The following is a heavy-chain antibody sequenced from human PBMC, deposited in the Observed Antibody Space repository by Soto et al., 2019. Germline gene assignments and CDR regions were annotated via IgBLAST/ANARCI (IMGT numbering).Heavy chain of an antibody. CDR3: AKDSRTHYGSGSYYNWFDP. Sequence: PGGSLRLSCAASGFTLRSYAMSWVRQAPGKGLEWVSAISGSGGSTYYADSVKGRFTISRDNSKNTLYLQMNSLRAEDTAVYYCAKDSRTHYGSGSYYNWFDPWGQGTLVTVSS. CDR1: GFTLRSYA. V-gene: IGHV3-23*01. D-gene: IGHD3-10*01. J-gene: IGHJ5*02. CDR2: ISGSGGST.